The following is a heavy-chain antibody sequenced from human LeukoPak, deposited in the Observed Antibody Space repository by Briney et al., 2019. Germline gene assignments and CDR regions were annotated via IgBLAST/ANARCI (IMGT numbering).Heavy chain of an antibody. Sequence: AGGSLRLSCAASGFSFTDYPMNWVRQAPGKGREWISNIRTTAEGAKYAYYADSVKGRVTISRDDGKNTLYLHMNSLRDDDTAVYYCATDQRYAFDYWGQGILVTVSS. CDR2: IRTTAEGAKYA. J-gene: IGHJ4*02. D-gene: IGHD3-9*01. V-gene: IGHV3-48*02. CDR1: GFSFTDYP. CDR3: ATDQRYAFDY.